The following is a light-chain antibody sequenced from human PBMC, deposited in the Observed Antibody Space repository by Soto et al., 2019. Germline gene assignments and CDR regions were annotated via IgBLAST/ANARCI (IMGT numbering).Light chain of an antibody. V-gene: IGKV1-39*01. CDR2: AAS. Sequence: DIQMTQSPSSLSASVGDRVTITCRASQSISTYLNWYQQKAGKAPKVMIHAASSLQSGVPSRFSGSGSGTDFTLTTSSMQPEDFGTYYCQQTYSTPFTFAPGTKVDIK. CDR1: QSISTY. J-gene: IGKJ3*01. CDR3: QQTYSTPFT.